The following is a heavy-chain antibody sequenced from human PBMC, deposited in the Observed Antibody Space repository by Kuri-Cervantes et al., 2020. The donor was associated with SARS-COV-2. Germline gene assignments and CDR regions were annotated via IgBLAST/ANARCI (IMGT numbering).Heavy chain of an antibody. V-gene: IGHV4-59*12. CDR3: ARLGYCSGGSCPYYFDY. J-gene: IGHJ4*02. CDR1: GGSISSYY. Sequence: SETLSLTCTVSGGSISSYYWSWIRQPPGKGLEWIGSIYYSGSTYYNPSLKSRVTISVDTSKNQFSLKLSSVTAADTAVYYCARLGYCSGGSCPYYFDYWGQGTLVTVSS. CDR2: IYYSGST. D-gene: IGHD2-15*01.